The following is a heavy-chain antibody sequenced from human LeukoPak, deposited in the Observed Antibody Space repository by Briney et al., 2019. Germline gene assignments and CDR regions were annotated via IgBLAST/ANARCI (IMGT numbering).Heavy chain of an antibody. CDR3: AGLTAILTF. V-gene: IGHV3-30*03. J-gene: IGHJ4*02. CDR2: ISYDGSNK. CDR1: GFTFSNYG. D-gene: IGHD5-18*01. Sequence: GGSLRLSCAASGFTFSNYGMHWVRQAPGKGLEWVAVISYDGSNKYYADSVKGRFTISRDNSKNTLYLQMNSLRAEDTAVYYCAGLTAILTFWGQGTLVTVSS.